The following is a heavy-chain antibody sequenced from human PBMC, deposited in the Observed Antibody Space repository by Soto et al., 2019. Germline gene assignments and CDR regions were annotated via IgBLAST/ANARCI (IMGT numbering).Heavy chain of an antibody. CDR1: GYTFTGYY. V-gene: IGHV1-2*04. Sequence: QVQLVQSGAEVKKPGASVKVSCKASGYTFTGYYMHWVRQAPGQGLEWMGWINPNSGGTNYAQKFQGWVTMTRDTSISTAYMELRRLRSDDTAVYYCARDLLYCSGGSCYSGGSDYWGQGTLVTVSS. D-gene: IGHD2-15*01. J-gene: IGHJ4*02. CDR2: INPNSGGT. CDR3: ARDLLYCSGGSCYSGGSDY.